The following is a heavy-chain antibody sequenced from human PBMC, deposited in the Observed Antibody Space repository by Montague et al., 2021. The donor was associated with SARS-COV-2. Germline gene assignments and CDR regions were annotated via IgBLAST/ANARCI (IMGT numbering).Heavy chain of an antibody. CDR2: IYYSGST. CDR3: ARLTAGYCSGGSCYWGTGFDY. D-gene: IGHD2-15*01. Sequence: TLSLTCTVSGGSISSGGYYWSWIRQHPGKGLEWIGYIYYSGSTYYNPSLKRRATISVDTSKNQFSLKLSSVTAADTAVYYCARLTAGYCSGGSCYWGTGFDYWGQGTLVTVSS. V-gene: IGHV4-31*03. J-gene: IGHJ4*02. CDR1: GGSISSGGYY.